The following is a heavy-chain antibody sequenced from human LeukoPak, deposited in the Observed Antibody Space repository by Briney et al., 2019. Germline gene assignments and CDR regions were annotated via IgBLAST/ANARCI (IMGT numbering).Heavy chain of an antibody. J-gene: IGHJ6*02. V-gene: IGHV3-21*01. CDR1: GFTFSSYS. CDR2: ISSSSSYI. CDR3: ARELATPFNYYGMDV. Sequence: GKSLRLSCAASGFTFSSYSMNWVRQAPGKGLEWVSSISSSSSYIYYADSVKGRFTISRDNAKNSLYLQMNSLRAEDTAVYYCARELATPFNYYGMDVWGQGTTVTVSS. D-gene: IGHD3-3*02.